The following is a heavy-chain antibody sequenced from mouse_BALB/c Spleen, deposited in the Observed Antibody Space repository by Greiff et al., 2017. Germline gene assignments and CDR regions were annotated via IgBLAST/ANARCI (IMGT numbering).Heavy chain of an antibody. CDR2: IDPFNGGT. J-gene: IGHJ2*01. CDR3: SRFPFYY. Sequence: EVQLQQSGPELMKPGASVKISCKASGYSFTSFYMHWVKQSHGKSLEWIGYIDPFNGGTSYNQKFKGKATLTVDKSSSTAYMHLSSLTSEDSAVYYWSRFPFYYWGQGTTLTVSS. V-gene: IGHV1S135*01. CDR1: GYSFTSFY.